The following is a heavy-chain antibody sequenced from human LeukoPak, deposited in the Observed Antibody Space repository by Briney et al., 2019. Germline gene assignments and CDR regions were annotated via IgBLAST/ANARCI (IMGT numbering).Heavy chain of an antibody. CDR3: ARVYSSSSPGWFDP. D-gene: IGHD6-6*01. V-gene: IGHV4-31*03. CDR2: IYYSGST. J-gene: IGHJ5*02. Sequence: PSQTLSLTCTVSGGSISSGGYYWSWIRQHPGEGLEWIGYIYYSGSTYYNPSLKSRVTISVDTSKNQFSLKLSSVTAADTAVYYCARVYSSSSPGWFDPWGQGTLVTVSS. CDR1: GGSISSGGYY.